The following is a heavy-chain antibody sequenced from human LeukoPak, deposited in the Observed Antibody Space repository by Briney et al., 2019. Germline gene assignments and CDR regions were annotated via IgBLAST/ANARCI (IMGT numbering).Heavy chain of an antibody. V-gene: IGHV4-39*01. D-gene: IGHD3-3*02. CDR2: IYYTGST. CDR1: GGSITSYY. J-gene: IGHJ3*01. CDR3: ATTQPTHFSRAENAFDL. Sequence: SETLSLACTVFGGSITSYYWGWIRQPPGKGLEWIGSIYYTGSTYYSPSLKSRVAISVDTSKNQFSLKMRPVTAADTAVYFCATTQPTHFSRAENAFDLWGQGTMVTVSS.